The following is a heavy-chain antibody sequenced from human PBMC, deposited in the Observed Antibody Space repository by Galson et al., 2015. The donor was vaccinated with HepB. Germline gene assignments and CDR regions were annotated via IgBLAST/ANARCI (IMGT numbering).Heavy chain of an antibody. CDR2: IYPGDSDT. CDR3: ARLEWFQLSPVDS. CDR1: GYKFINYW. Sequence: QSGAEVKKPGESLKISCKGTGYKFINYWIGWVRQMPGKGLEWMGIIYPGDSDTRYSPSFQGQVTISADKSISTAYLQWNSLKASDTAMYFCARLEWFQLSPVDSWGQGTLVTVSA. D-gene: IGHD3-3*01. J-gene: IGHJ4*02. V-gene: IGHV5-51*03.